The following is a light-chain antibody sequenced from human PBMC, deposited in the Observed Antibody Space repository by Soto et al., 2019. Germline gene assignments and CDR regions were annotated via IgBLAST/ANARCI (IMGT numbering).Light chain of an antibody. CDR3: QQYNNWPQWT. CDR1: QSVSSN. CDR2: GAS. V-gene: IGKV3-15*01. Sequence: EIVMTQFPATLAMSPGERATLSCRASQSVSSNLAWYQQKPGQAPRLLIYGASTRATGIPARFSGSGSGTEFTLTISSLQSEDFAVYYCQQYNNWPQWTFGQGTKVDIK. J-gene: IGKJ1*01.